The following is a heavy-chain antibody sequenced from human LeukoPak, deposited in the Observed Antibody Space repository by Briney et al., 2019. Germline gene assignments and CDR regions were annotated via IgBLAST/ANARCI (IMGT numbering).Heavy chain of an antibody. J-gene: IGHJ4*02. Sequence: VKVSCKASGYTFTGYYMHWVRQAPGQGLEWMGWINPNSGGTNYAQKFQGRVTMTRDTSISTAYMELSRLRSDDTAVYYCARDRGYSGYDSYFDYWGQGTLVTVSS. CDR3: ARDRGYSGYDSYFDY. V-gene: IGHV1-2*02. CDR2: INPNSGGT. CDR1: GYTFTGYY. D-gene: IGHD5-12*01.